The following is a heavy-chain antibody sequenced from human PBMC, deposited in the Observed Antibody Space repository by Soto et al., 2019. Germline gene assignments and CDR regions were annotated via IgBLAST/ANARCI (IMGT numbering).Heavy chain of an antibody. CDR2: ISGSGGST. Sequence: GGSLRLSCAASGFTFSSYAMSWVRQAPGKGLEWVSAISGSGGSTYYADSVKGRFTISRDNSKNTLYLQMNSLRAEDTAVYYCAKDRILTRYGDYAWYFDLWGRGTLFTVSS. CDR3: AKDRILTRYGDYAWYFDL. D-gene: IGHD4-17*01. CDR1: GFTFSSYA. V-gene: IGHV3-23*01. J-gene: IGHJ2*01.